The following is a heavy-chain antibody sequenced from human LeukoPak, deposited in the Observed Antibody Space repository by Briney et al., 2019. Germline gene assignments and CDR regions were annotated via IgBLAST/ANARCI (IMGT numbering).Heavy chain of an antibody. J-gene: IGHJ5*02. CDR2: IHYIRDGP. CDR1: GFRFSRYA. D-gene: IGHD6-19*01. CDR3: ARCVTGWPNWFAP. Sequence: GGSLRLSCVGSGFRFSRYAMSWVRQAPGKGLEWVATIHYIRDGPYYADSVEGRFTISRDDSKNTVYLQMNSLRVEDTAIYYCARCVTGWPNWFAPWGQGTLATVSS. V-gene: IGHV3-23*01.